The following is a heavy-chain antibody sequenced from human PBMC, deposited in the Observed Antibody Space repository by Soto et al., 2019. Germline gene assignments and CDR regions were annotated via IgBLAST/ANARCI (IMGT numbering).Heavy chain of an antibody. CDR1: GDDFNSYA. CDR2: IIPILGRG. Sequence: VQLVQSGAEVKKPGSSVKVSCKSYGDDFNSYAIAWVRQAPGQGLEWMGGIIPILGRGNYAPKFQGRVTMTADKSTRTAYMELSSLTSEDTAVYYCARARGYNDYWGQGTLVTVSS. D-gene: IGHD5-18*01. J-gene: IGHJ4*02. V-gene: IGHV1-69*06. CDR3: ARARGYNDY.